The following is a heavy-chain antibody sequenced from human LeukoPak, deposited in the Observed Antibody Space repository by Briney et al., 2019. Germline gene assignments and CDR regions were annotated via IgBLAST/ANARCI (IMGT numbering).Heavy chain of an antibody. CDR2: TYYRSKWYN. J-gene: IGHJ4*02. V-gene: IGHV6-1*01. Sequence: SQTLSLTCAISGDNVSSNSAAWNWIRQSPSRGLEWLGRTYYRSKWYNDYAVSVKSRITINPDTSKNQFSLQLNSVTPEDTAVYYCARENGPGYSSSWMFDYWGQGTLVTVSS. D-gene: IGHD6-13*01. CDR1: GDNVSSNSAA. CDR3: ARENGPGYSSSWMFDY.